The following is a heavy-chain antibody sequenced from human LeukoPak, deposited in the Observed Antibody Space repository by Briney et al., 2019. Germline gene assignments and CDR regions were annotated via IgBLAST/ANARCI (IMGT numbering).Heavy chain of an antibody. V-gene: IGHV3-7*05. Sequence: GGSLRLSCAASGFTFSSYWMTWVCQAPGKGLEWVANIKQDGSEKYYVGSVKGRFTISRDNAKNSLYLQMNSLRAEDTAVYYCARVRTRLFDYWGQGTLVTVSS. J-gene: IGHJ4*02. CDR3: ARVRTRLFDY. D-gene: IGHD2-21*01. CDR1: GFTFSSYW. CDR2: IKQDGSEK.